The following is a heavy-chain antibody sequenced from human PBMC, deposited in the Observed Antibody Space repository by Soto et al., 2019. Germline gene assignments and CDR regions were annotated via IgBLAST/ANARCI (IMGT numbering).Heavy chain of an antibody. J-gene: IGHJ4*01. CDR2: ISSSGGTT. Sequence: EVQLLESGGGLVQPGGSLRLSCAASGFTFSSYAMTWVRQAPGSGLEWVSGISSSGGTTYYADSVKGRFIISRDNSNNTLYLQMNSLRAEDTAIYSCAKDREYGGSSWYYFDFWGHGTLVTVSS. CDR1: GFTFSSYA. D-gene: IGHD6-13*01. V-gene: IGHV3-23*01. CDR3: AKDREYGGSSWYYFDF.